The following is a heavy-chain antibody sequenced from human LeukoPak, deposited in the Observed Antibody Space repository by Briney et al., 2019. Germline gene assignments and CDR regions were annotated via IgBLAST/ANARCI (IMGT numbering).Heavy chain of an antibody. D-gene: IGHD3-22*01. Sequence: PVASVKVSCKASGYSFTAYGINWVRQAPGQGLEWMGWISADNGNTNYAQTLQGRVTMTTDTSTSTAHMELRGLRSDDTAVYYCARAAISKDSSGYFYWGQGTLVTVSS. CDR2: ISADNGNT. V-gene: IGHV1-18*01. CDR3: ARAAISKDSSGYFY. CDR1: GYSFTAYG. J-gene: IGHJ4*02.